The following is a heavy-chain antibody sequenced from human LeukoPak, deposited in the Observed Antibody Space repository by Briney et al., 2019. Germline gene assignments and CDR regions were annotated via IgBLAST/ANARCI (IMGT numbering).Heavy chain of an antibody. V-gene: IGHV3-23*01. CDR2: ISGTGGST. CDR1: GFTFRSYA. J-gene: IGHJ6*02. CDR3: AKHSTDLLWFGELSIGGMDV. D-gene: IGHD3-10*01. Sequence: GGSLRLSCGTSGFTFRSYAMIWVRQAPGKGLDWVSGISGTGGSTYYADSVKGRFTVSRDNSKNTLYLQMNSLRVEDTAVYYCAKHSTDLLWFGELSIGGMDVWGQGTTVTVSS.